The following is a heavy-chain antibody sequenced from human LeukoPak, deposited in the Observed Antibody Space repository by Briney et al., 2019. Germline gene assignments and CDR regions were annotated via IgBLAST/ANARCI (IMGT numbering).Heavy chain of an antibody. J-gene: IGHJ4*02. CDR3: GRDLGGRSGY. Sequence: GGSLRLSCAASGFTFSAYWMSWVRQAPGKGLEWVAYIKKTGSETYYVDSVKGRFTITRDNAKNTLYLQMNSLRAEDTAVYYCGRDLGGRSGYWGQGTLVTVSS. D-gene: IGHD1-26*01. CDR2: IKKTGSET. V-gene: IGHV3-7*03. CDR1: GFTFSAYW.